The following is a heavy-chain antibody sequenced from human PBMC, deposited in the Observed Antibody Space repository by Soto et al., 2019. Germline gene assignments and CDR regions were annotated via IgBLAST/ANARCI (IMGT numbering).Heavy chain of an antibody. CDR3: ARSRGQTTTQPNGMDV. Sequence: EVQVVESGGGLVQPGGSLRLSCAASGFSVSDHYMDWVRQVPGQGLEWVGRTRDKTRSYTKEYAASVKGRFTISRDDSENSVYLQLNSLKTEDTAVYYCARSRGQTTTQPNGMDVWGQGTAVSVS. D-gene: IGHD1-26*01. CDR2: TRDKTRSYTK. V-gene: IGHV3-72*01. CDR1: GFSVSDHY. J-gene: IGHJ6*02.